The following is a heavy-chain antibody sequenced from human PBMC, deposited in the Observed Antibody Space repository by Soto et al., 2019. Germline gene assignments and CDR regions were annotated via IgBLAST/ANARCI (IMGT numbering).Heavy chain of an antibody. J-gene: IGHJ4*02. V-gene: IGHV1-2*04. CDR1: GYTFTGYY. CDR2: INPNSGGT. CDR3: ARAPTVGATTTEYYFDY. D-gene: IGHD1-26*01. Sequence: ASVKVSCKASGYTFTGYYMHWVRQAPGQGLEWMGWINPNSGGTNYAQKFQGWVTMTRDTSISTAYMELSRLRSDDTAVYYCARAPTVGATTTEYYFDYWGQGTLVTVSS.